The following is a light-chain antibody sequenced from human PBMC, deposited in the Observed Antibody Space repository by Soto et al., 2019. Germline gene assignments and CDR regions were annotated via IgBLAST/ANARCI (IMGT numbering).Light chain of an antibody. J-gene: IGKJ1*01. CDR2: KAS. CDR3: QQYSSFSPWA. Sequence: DIQMTQSPSTLSASVGDRVTITCRASQSISRWLAGYQQKPGKAPKLLIYKASRLESGVASRFSGSGSGTEGTLTISTRQPDDFATYSCQQYSSFSPWAFGQGTKVEIK. V-gene: IGKV1-5*03. CDR1: QSISRW.